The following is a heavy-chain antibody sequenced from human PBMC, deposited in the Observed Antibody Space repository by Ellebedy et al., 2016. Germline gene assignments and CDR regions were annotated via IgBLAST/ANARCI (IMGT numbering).Heavy chain of an antibody. Sequence: SETLSLXCTVSGGSISSYYWSWIRQPPGKGLEWIGYIYYSGSTNYNPSLKSRVTISVDTSKNQFSLKLSSVTAADTAVYYCARGTGGNSPFDYWGQGTLVTVSS. D-gene: IGHD4-23*01. CDR2: IYYSGST. CDR3: ARGTGGNSPFDY. V-gene: IGHV4-59*12. J-gene: IGHJ4*02. CDR1: GGSISSYY.